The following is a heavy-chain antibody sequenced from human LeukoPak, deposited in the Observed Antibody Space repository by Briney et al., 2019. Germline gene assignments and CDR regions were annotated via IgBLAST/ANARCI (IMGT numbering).Heavy chain of an antibody. Sequence: SGTLSHTCTGSRGSISSYYRSWIRQPAGKGLEWIGRIYSSGSTNYNPSLKSRVTMSVDTYKNQFSLKLSSVTAADTAVYVCARVFTSSPIADGFGFDYWGQGALVTVSS. CDR2: IYSSGST. CDR3: ARVFTSSPIADGFGFDY. J-gene: IGHJ4*02. D-gene: IGHD3-16*01. CDR1: RGSISSYY. V-gene: IGHV4-4*07.